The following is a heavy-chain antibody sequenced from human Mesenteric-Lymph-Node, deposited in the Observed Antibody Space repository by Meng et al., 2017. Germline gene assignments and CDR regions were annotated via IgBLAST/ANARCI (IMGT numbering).Heavy chain of an antibody. D-gene: IGHD3-10*01. CDR3: ARGRFGENGY. V-gene: IGHV1-46*01. CDR2: ISPGGGST. CDR1: GYTFTRNY. Sequence: QVQLVQAGAEVKKVGASVRVSCNASGYTFTRNYIHWVRQAPGRGLEWMGIISPGGGSTSYPQKFQGRVTMTRDTSTSTIYMELRSLRTDDTAVYYCARGRFGENGYWGQGTLVTVSS. J-gene: IGHJ4*02.